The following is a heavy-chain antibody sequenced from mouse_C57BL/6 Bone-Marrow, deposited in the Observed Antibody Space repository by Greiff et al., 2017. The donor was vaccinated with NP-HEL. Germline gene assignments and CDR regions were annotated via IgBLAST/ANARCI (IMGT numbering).Heavy chain of an antibody. Sequence: VQLQQPGAELVRPGTSVKLSCKASGYTFTSYWMHWVKQRPGQGLEWIGVIDPSDSYTNYTQKFKGKATLTVDTSSSTAYMQLSSLTSEDSAVYCCASAVGGYFWYFDVWGTGTTVTVSA. CDR1: GYTFTSYW. V-gene: IGHV1-59*01. CDR3: ASAVGGYFWYFDV. J-gene: IGHJ1*03. CDR2: IDPSDSYT. D-gene: IGHD2-3*01.